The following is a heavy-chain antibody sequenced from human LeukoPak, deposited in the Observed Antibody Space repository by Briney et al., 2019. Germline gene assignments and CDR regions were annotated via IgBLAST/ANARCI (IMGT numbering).Heavy chain of an antibody. CDR3: ARNLAYNAFDI. J-gene: IGHJ3*02. D-gene: IGHD1-1*01. CDR1: RFTFSSSW. Sequence: GGSLRLSXAASRFTFSSSWMTWVRQPPGKGLEWVATVKEDGSKKDYEDSVKGRFTISRDNVKNSLYLQMDSLRAEDTAVYFCARNLAYNAFDIWGQGTMVTVSS. CDR2: VKEDGSKK. V-gene: IGHV3-7*01.